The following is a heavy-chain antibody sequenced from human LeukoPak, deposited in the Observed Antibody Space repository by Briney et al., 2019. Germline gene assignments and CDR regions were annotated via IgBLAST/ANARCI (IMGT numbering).Heavy chain of an antibody. V-gene: IGHV3-23*01. Sequence: GGSLRLSCSASGFTFSDYYMSWIRQAPGKGLEWVSAISGSGGSTYYADSVKGRFTISRDNSKNTLYLQMNSLRAEDTAVYYCAKVGEDIVVVVAATYDYWGQGTLVTVSS. CDR1: GFTFSDYY. J-gene: IGHJ4*02. CDR2: ISGSGGST. CDR3: AKVGEDIVVVVAATYDY. D-gene: IGHD2-15*01.